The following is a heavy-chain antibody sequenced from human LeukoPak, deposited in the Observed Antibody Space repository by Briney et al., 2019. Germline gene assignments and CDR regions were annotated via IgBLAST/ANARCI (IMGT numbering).Heavy chain of an antibody. CDR1: GGSISSYY. V-gene: IGHV4-59*08. J-gene: IGHJ4*02. CDR2: IYYSGTT. D-gene: IGHD6-6*01. CDR3: ARYSTSSVALDY. Sequence: PSETLSLTCTVSGGSISSYYWSWIRQPPGKGLEWIGYIYYSGTTSYSPSLKSRVTTSIDTSRKQFSLKLSSVTAADTAVYYCARYSTSSVALDYWGQGNLVTVLS.